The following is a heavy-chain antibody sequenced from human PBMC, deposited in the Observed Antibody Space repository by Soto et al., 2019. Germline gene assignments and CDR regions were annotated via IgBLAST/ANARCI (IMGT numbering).Heavy chain of an antibody. D-gene: IGHD3-3*01. V-gene: IGHV1-18*04. CDR3: ARDQTIYDFWSGYFLLDN. Sequence: ASVKVSCKASGYTFTSYGISWVRQAPGQGLEWMGWISGHNGKTNSAQKFQDRGTMTTDTATGTAYMEVRSLGSDDTAVYYCARDQTIYDFWSGYFLLDNWGQGTPVPVCS. CDR1: GYTFTSYG. J-gene: IGHJ4*02. CDR2: ISGHNGKT.